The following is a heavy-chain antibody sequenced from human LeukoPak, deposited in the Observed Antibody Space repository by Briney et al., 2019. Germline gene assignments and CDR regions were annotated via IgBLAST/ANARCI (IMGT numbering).Heavy chain of an antibody. CDR1: GFIFSDYY. CDR2: ISSSSSYT. Sequence: GGSLRLSCAASGFIFSDYYMSWIRQAPGKGLEWVSYISSSSSYTNYADSVKGRFTISRDNARNSLYLQINSPRAEDTAVYYCARDRAHGDYSDFSHFDYWGQGTLVTVSS. CDR3: ARDRAHGDYSDFSHFDY. V-gene: IGHV3-11*05. D-gene: IGHD4-11*01. J-gene: IGHJ4*02.